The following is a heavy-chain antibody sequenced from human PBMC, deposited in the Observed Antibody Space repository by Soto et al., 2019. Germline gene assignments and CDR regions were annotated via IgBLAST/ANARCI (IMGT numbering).Heavy chain of an antibody. CDR1: GFTFSDYA. J-gene: IGHJ4*02. CDR2: VSHDGRNT. V-gene: IGHV3-30*18. D-gene: IGHD6-19*01. Sequence: VQLVESGGGVVQPGRSLRLSCAASGFTFSDYAMHWVRQAPGKGLEWVAVVSHDGRNTHYADSVKGRFTISRANSMDTVSLEMTSLRAEDTAVYYWAKGGRQWLVTSDFNYWGQGALVTVSS. CDR3: AKGGRQWLVTSDFNY.